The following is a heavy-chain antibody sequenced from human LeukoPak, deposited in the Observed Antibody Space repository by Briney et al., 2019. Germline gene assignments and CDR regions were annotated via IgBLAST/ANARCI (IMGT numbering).Heavy chain of an antibody. J-gene: IGHJ4*02. CDR2: INAGNGNT. CDR3: ARGSISGVATIELDFDY. CDR1: GYTFTSYS. V-gene: IGHV1-3*01. D-gene: IGHD5-12*01. Sequence: SVNVSCKASGYTFTSYSMHWVRQAPGQRLEWMGWINAGNGNTKYSQKFQGRVTTTRDTSASTAYRELRSLRSEDKAVYYCARGSISGVATIELDFDYWGQGALVGVCS.